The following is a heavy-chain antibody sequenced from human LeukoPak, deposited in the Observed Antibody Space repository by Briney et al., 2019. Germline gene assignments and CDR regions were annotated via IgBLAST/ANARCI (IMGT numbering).Heavy chain of an antibody. D-gene: IGHD3-3*01. CDR2: IYYSGST. V-gene: IGHV4-39*01. CDR1: GGSISSSSYY. Sequence: SETLSLTCTVSGGSISSSSYYWGWIRQPPGKGLEWIGSIYYSGSTYYNPSLKSRVTISVDTSKNQFSLKLSSVTAADTAVYYCHARTGYYDFWRGYPPIDYWGQGTLVTVSS. J-gene: IGHJ4*02. CDR3: HARTGYYDFWRGYPPIDY.